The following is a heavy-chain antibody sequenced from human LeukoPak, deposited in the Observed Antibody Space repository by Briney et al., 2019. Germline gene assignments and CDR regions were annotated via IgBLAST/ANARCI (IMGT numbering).Heavy chain of an antibody. CDR1: GYTFTGYY. CDR2: INPNSGGT. J-gene: IGHJ3*02. CDR3: ARDRGRAISDAFDI. D-gene: IGHD3-10*01. V-gene: IGHV1-2*02. Sequence: ASVKVSCKASGYTFTGYYMHWVRQAPGQGLEWMGWINPNSGGTNYAQKFQGRVTMTRDTSISTAYMELSRLRSDDTAVYYCARDRGRAISDAFDIWGQGTMVTVSS.